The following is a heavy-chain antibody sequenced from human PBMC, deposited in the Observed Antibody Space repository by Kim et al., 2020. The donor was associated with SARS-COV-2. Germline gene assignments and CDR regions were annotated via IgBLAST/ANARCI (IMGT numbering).Heavy chain of an antibody. V-gene: IGHV1-3*01. CDR3: ARDWNYYGFDAFDI. CDR2: INAGNGNT. J-gene: IGHJ3*02. D-gene: IGHD3-10*01. Sequence: ASVKVSCKASGYTFTSYAMHWVRQAPGQRLEWMGWINAGNGNTKYSQKFQGRVTITRDTSASTAYMELSSLRSEDTAVYYCARDWNYYGFDAFDIWGQGKMVTVSS. CDR1: GYTFTSYA.